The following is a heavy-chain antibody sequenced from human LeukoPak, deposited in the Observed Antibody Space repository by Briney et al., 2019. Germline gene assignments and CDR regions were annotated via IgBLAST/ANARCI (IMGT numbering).Heavy chain of an antibody. CDR1: AYSFTNYW. Sequence: GESLKIACKGSAYSFTNYWISWVRQMPGKGLEWVGRIDPGDSQTNYSPSFQGHVTISADKSISTAYLQWSSLKASDTAMYYCARHSSVLNSFDPWGQGTLVTVSS. V-gene: IGHV5-10-1*01. D-gene: IGHD3-22*01. CDR3: ARHSSVLNSFDP. J-gene: IGHJ5*02. CDR2: IDPGDSQT.